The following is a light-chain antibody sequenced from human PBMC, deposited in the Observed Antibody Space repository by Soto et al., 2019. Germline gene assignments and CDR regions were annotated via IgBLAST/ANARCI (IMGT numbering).Light chain of an antibody. J-gene: IGLJ2*01. CDR1: SSDVGGYDY. Sequence: QSALTQPASVSGSPGQSITISCTGTSSDVGGYDYVSWYQQHPGKAPKLMIYDVTNRPSGVSDRFSGSKSGNTASLTISGLQAEDEVDYYCSSYTNTTHVVFGGGTKLTVL. CDR2: DVT. CDR3: SSYTNTTHVV. V-gene: IGLV2-14*03.